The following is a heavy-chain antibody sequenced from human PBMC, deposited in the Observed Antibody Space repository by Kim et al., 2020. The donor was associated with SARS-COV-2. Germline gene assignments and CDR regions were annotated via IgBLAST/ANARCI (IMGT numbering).Heavy chain of an antibody. D-gene: IGHD3-3*01. Sequence: SETLSLTCAVSGGSISSDYWSWIRQSPGKGLEWVGYIYHSGNTDYNPSFRSRVTISVDTLKNQFSLNLRSVIAADTAVYYCARDGSNSGYYYYDYCGQRTLVTVSS. CDR1: GGSISSDY. V-gene: IGHV4-59*01. J-gene: IGHJ4*01. CDR3: ARDGSNSGYYYYDY. CDR2: IYHSGNT.